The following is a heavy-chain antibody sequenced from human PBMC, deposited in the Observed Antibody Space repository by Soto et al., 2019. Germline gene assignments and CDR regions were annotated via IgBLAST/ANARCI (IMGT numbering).Heavy chain of an antibody. Sequence: ASVKVSCKASGYTFTSYYMHWVRQAPGQGLEWMGIINPSGGSTSYAQKFQGRVTMTRDTSTSTVYMELSSLRSEDTAVYYCARASGVVVIASPLDYWGQGTLVTVSS. D-gene: IGHD2-21*01. J-gene: IGHJ4*02. V-gene: IGHV1-46*03. CDR2: INPSGGST. CDR1: GYTFTSYY. CDR3: ARASGVVVIASPLDY.